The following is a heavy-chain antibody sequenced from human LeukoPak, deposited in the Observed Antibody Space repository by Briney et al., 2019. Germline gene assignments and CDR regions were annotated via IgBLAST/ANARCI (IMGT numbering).Heavy chain of an antibody. CDR3: ATFITGTTRRDNWFDP. V-gene: IGHV1-24*01. D-gene: IGHD1-7*01. J-gene: IGHJ5*02. Sequence: ASVKLSCKVSGYTLTELSMHWVRQAPGKGLEWMGGFDPEDGETIYAQKFQGRVTMTEDTSTDTAYMELSSLRSEDTAVYYCATFITGTTRRDNWFDPWGQGTLVTVSS. CDR1: GYTLTELS. CDR2: FDPEDGET.